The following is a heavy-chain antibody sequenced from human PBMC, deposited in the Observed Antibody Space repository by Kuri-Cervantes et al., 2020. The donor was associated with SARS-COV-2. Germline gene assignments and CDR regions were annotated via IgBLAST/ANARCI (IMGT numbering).Heavy chain of an antibody. D-gene: IGHD3-22*01. V-gene: IGHV3-23*01. CDR2: ISGSGGST. J-gene: IGHJ4*02. Sequence: GGSLRLSCAASGFTFSSYAMSWVRQAPGKGLEWVSAISGSGGSTYYADSVKGRSTISRDNAKNTLYLQMNSLRAEDTAVYYCARGMGDYYDSSGYYFFDYWGQGTLVTVSS. CDR1: GFTFSSYA. CDR3: ARGMGDYYDSSGYYFFDY.